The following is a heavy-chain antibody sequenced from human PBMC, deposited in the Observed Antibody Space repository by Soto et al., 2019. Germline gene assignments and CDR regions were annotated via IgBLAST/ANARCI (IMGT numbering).Heavy chain of an antibody. CDR3: ARDRGYYYDSSGYYRGYAFDI. Sequence: VQLLESGAEVKKPGSSVKVSCKASGGTFSSYAISWVRQAPGQGLEWMGGIIPIFGTANYAQKFQGRVTITADKSTSTAYMELSSLRSEDTAVYYCARDRGYYYDSSGYYRGYAFDIWGQGTMVTVSS. CDR1: GGTFSSYA. D-gene: IGHD3-22*01. V-gene: IGHV1-69*06. J-gene: IGHJ3*02. CDR2: IIPIFGTA.